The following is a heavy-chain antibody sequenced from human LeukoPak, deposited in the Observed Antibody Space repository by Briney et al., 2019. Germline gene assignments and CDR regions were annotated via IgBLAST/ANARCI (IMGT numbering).Heavy chain of an antibody. V-gene: IGHV3-21*01. CDR2: ISSSSSYI. Sequence: GGSLRLSCAASGFTFNSYAMSWVRQAPGKGLEWVSSISSSSSYIYYADSVKGRFTISRDNAKNSLYLQMNSLRAEDTAVYYCARGQSGYPESFDYWGQGTLVTVSS. D-gene: IGHD3-3*01. J-gene: IGHJ4*02. CDR3: ARGQSGYPESFDY. CDR1: GFTFNSYA.